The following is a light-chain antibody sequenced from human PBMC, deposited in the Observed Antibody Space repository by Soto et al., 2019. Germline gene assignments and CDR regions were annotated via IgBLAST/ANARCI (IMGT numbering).Light chain of an antibody. V-gene: IGKV3-11*01. Sequence: EIVLTQSPGTLSLSPGERATLSCRASQSVSSALAWYLQKPGQAPRLLIYDASTRAAGIPVRFSGSGSGTEFTLTISSLEPEDVAVYYCQQGSNWPAMITFGQGTRLEIK. CDR2: DAS. CDR3: QQGSNWPAMIT. CDR1: QSVSSA. J-gene: IGKJ5*01.